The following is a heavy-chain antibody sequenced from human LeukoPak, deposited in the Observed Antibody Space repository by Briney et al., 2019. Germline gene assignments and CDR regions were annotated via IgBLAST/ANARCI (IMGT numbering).Heavy chain of an antibody. V-gene: IGHV1-46*01. CDR2: INPSGGST. J-gene: IGHJ3*02. Sequence: ASVKVSCKASGGTFSSYAISWVRQAPGQGLEWMGIINPSGGSTSYAQRFQGSVTMTRDTSTSTVYMELSSLRSEDTAVYYCASPSSSWKYDAFDIWGQGTMVTVSS. CDR1: GGTFSSYA. D-gene: IGHD6-13*01. CDR3: ASPSSSWKYDAFDI.